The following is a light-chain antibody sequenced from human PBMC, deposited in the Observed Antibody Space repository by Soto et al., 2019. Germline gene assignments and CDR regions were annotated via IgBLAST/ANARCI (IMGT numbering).Light chain of an antibody. J-gene: IGLJ3*02. CDR1: SSNIGAGYD. Sequence: QSVLTQPPSVSGAPGQGVTISCTGSSSNIGAGYDVHWYQQLPGTAPKLLIYRNNNRPSGVPDRFSGSKSATSASLAITGLQAEDEADYYCQSYDSSLSGVLFGGGTKLTVL. CDR2: RNN. V-gene: IGLV1-40*01. CDR3: QSYDSSLSGVL.